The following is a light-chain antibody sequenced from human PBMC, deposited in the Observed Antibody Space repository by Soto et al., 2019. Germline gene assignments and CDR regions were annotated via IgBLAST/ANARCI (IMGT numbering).Light chain of an antibody. CDR1: SGHSTFA. Sequence: QLVLTQSPSASASLGALVKLTCTLSSGHSTFAIAWHQQQPEKGPRYLMNLNSDGSHSKGDGIPDRFSGSSSGAERYLTISSLQSEDEADYYCQTWGTGIQVFGGGTKLTVL. CDR3: QTWGTGIQV. V-gene: IGLV4-69*02. CDR2: LNSDGSH. J-gene: IGLJ2*01.